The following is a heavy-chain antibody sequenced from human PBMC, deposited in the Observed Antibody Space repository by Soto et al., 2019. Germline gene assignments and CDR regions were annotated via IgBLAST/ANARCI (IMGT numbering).Heavy chain of an antibody. D-gene: IGHD3-3*01. CDR1: GFSLTTSGVG. J-gene: IGHJ4*02. V-gene: IGHV2-5*02. CDR3: SHRVLRTVFGLVTTTAIYFDF. Sequence: QITLNESGPTQVKPRQTLTLTCTFSGFSLTTSGVGVGWIRQSPGKAPEWRALIYWDDDKRYSPSLKSRLTLTNDTSKNPVVLTIADLDPADTATYYCSHRVLRTVFGLVTTTAIYFDFWGQGTPVAVSS. CDR2: IYWDDDK.